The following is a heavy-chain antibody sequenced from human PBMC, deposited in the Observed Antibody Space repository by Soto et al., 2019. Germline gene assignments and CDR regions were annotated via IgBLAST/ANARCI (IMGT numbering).Heavy chain of an antibody. D-gene: IGHD1-26*01. J-gene: IGHJ3*02. CDR1: GFTFSDYY. Sequence: EVQLVESGGGLVQPGGFLRLSCAVSGFTFSDYYMDWVRQAPGKGLEWVGLSRNKANSYSIEYAASVKDRFTISRDDSKNSLYLQMNSLKTEDTAVYYCARYSGSYRRAFDIWGQGTMVTVSS. CDR2: SRNKANSYSI. V-gene: IGHV3-72*01. CDR3: ARYSGSYRRAFDI.